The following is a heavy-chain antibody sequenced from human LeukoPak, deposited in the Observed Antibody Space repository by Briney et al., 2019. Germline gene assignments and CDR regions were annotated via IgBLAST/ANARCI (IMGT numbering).Heavy chain of an antibody. CDR2: GYTSGST. CDR3: ARDGVGSEFDY. Sequence: SQTLSLTCTVSGGSISSGSYYWSWIRQPAGKGLEWIGRGYTSGSTHYNPSLKSRVTISVDTPKNQFSLKLSSVTAADTAVYYCARDGVGSEFDYWGQGTLVTVSS. D-gene: IGHD2-8*01. CDR1: GGSISSGSYY. J-gene: IGHJ4*02. V-gene: IGHV4-61*02.